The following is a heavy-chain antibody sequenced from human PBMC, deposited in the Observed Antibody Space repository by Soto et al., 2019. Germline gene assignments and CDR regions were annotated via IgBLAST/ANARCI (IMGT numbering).Heavy chain of an antibody. D-gene: IGHD6-6*01. Sequence: QVHLQESGPGLVKPSQTLSLTCIVSGGSISSDDHYWSWIRQPPGKGLEWIGYIYHSAPTHSNPSLESRLLISADTSTTQSTRPLPSVTAADTAVYCCATLPSSSNIDSWGQGTLVTVSS. J-gene: IGHJ4*02. CDR2: IYHSAPT. CDR3: ATLPSSSNIDS. V-gene: IGHV4-30-4*01. CDR1: GGSISSDDHY.